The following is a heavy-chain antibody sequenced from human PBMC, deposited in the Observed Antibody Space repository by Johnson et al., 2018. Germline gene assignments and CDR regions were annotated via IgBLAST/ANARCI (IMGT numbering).Heavy chain of an antibody. CDR2: IWYDGSNK. CDR3: ARARSWGIQLYYYYYGMDV. J-gene: IGHJ6*02. D-gene: IGHD5-18*01. Sequence: QVQLVESGGGVVQPGRSLRLSCAASGFTFSSYGMHWVRQAPGKGLEWVAVIWYDGSNKYYADSVKGRFTISRDNSKNTLYLQMNRLRAEDTAVYYCARARSWGIQLYYYYYGMDVWGQGTTVTVSS. CDR1: GFTFSSYG. V-gene: IGHV3-33*01.